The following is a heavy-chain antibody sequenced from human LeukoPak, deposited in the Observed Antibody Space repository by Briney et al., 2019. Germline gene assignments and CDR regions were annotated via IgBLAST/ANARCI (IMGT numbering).Heavy chain of an antibody. CDR3: ARIGYYDTSVFDY. V-gene: IGHV1-2*02. CDR1: GYTFTDYY. J-gene: IGHJ4*02. D-gene: IGHD3-22*01. CDR2: INHNSGVT. Sequence: ASVKVSCKASGYTFTDYYMHWVRQAPGQGLEWMGWINHNSGVTNYAQKFQGRVTMTRDTSISTAYMELSRLRSDDTAVYYCARIGYYDTSVFDYWGQGTLVAVSS.